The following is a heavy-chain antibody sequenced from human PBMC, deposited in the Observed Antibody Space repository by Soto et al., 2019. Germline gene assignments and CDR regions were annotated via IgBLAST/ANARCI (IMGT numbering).Heavy chain of an antibody. V-gene: IGHV1-69*06. CDR3: ASPGKYSGYDPFDY. CDR2: IIPIFGTA. D-gene: IGHD5-12*01. CDR1: GGTFSSYA. J-gene: IGHJ4*02. Sequence: QVQLVQSGAEVKQPGSSVKVSCKASGGTFSSYAISWVRQAPGQGLEWMGGIIPIFGTANYAQKFQGRVTITADTSTITAYREMSSLRSDDTAVYYCASPGKYSGYDPFDYWGQGTLVTVSS.